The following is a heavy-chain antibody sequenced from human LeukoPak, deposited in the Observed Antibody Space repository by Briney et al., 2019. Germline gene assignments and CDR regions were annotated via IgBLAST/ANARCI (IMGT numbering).Heavy chain of an antibody. CDR2: INHSGRT. Sequence: SETLSLTCTVSGGSISSSSYYWGWIRQPPGKGLEWIGEINHSGRTNYNPSLKSRVTISVDTSKNQFSLKLSSVTAADTAVYYCAREDVAGGSGSNYYYYGMDVWGQGTTVTVSS. CDR1: GGSISSSSYY. CDR3: AREDVAGGSGSNYYYYGMDV. D-gene: IGHD3-10*01. J-gene: IGHJ6*02. V-gene: IGHV4-39*07.